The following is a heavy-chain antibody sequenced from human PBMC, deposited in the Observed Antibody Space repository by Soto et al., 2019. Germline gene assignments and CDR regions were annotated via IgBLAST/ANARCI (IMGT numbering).Heavy chain of an antibody. Sequence: GGSLRLSCAASGFTFSSYEMNWVRQAPGRTLEWVSYISSAGDSSYYADSVKGRFTISRDNAKNSLYLQMNSLRVEDTAVYYCARVYCSTTTCHVQAFDSWGQGXLVTVSS. CDR2: ISSAGDSS. CDR1: GFTFSSYE. D-gene: IGHD2-2*01. CDR3: ARVYCSTTTCHVQAFDS. J-gene: IGHJ4*02. V-gene: IGHV3-48*03.